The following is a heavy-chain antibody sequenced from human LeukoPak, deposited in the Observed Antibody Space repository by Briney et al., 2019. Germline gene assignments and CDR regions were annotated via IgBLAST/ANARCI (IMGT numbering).Heavy chain of an antibody. CDR1: GGSISSGGYS. D-gene: IGHD3-22*01. CDR2: IYHSGST. J-gene: IGHJ3*02. CDR3: ARVANYYDSSGHGAFDI. V-gene: IGHV4-30-2*01. Sequence: PSETLSLTCAVSGGSISSGGYSWSWIRQPPGKGLEWIGYIYHSGSTYYNPSLKSRVTISVDRSKNQFSLKLSSVTAADTAVYYCARVANYYDSSGHGAFDIWGQGTMVTVSS.